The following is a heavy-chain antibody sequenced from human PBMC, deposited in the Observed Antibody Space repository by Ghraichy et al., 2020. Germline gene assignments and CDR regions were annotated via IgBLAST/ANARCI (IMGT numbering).Heavy chain of an antibody. Sequence: GGSLRLSCEAFGMTFSNYWMHWVRQVPGKGLVWVARINTDGTTTNHADSVKGRFTISRDNARNTLYLQMNSLRDEDTAVYYCARDVGGAYSFWGQGTLVTVSS. CDR2: INTDGTTT. CDR3: ARDVGGAYSF. CDR1: GMTFSNYW. D-gene: IGHD1-26*01. J-gene: IGHJ4*02. V-gene: IGHV3-74*01.